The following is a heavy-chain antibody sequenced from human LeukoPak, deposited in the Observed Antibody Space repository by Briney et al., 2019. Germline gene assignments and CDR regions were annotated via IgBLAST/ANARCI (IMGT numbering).Heavy chain of an antibody. CDR3: ARESGPGGVLDS. CDR1: GGSISSYY. CDR2: ISYAGST. Sequence: PSETLSLTCTVSGGSISSYYWSWIRQPPGEGLEWIGFISYAGSTNYNPSLKSRVTISADTSKNQFSLKLTSVTAADTAVYYCARESGPGGVLDSWGQGTPVTVSS. J-gene: IGHJ5*01. D-gene: IGHD2-8*01. V-gene: IGHV4-59*01.